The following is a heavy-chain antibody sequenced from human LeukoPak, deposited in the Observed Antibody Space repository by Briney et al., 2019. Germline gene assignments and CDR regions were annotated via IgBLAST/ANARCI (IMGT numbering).Heavy chain of an antibody. D-gene: IGHD3-16*01. Sequence: PSETLSLTCTVSGGSISSYYWSWIRQPAGKGLEWIGRIYTSGSTNYNPSPKSRVTMSVDTSKNQFSLKLSSVTAADTAVYYCNAGSYDYIWGSPDVDAFDIWGQGTMVTVSS. V-gene: IGHV4-4*07. CDR3: NAGSYDYIWGSPDVDAFDI. CDR2: IYTSGST. CDR1: GGSISSYY. J-gene: IGHJ3*02.